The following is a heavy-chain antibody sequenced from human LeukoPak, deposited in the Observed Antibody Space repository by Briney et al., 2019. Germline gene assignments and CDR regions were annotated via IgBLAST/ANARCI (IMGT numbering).Heavy chain of an antibody. V-gene: IGHV4-39*01. CDR2: IYYSGST. J-gene: IGHJ4*02. Sequence: PSETLSLTCTVSGGSISSSSYYWGWIRQPPGKGLEWIGSIYYSGSTYYNPSLKSRVTISVDTSKNQFSLKLSSVTAADTAVYYCARILGAGTRDYWGQGTLVTVSS. D-gene: IGHD6-19*01. CDR3: ARILGAGTRDY. CDR1: GGSISSSSYY.